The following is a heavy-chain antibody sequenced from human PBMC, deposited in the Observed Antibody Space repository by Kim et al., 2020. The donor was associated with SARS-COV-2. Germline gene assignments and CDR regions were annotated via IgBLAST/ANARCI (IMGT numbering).Heavy chain of an antibody. Sequence: ASVKVSCKASGYTFTSYGISWVRQAPGQGLEWMGWISAYNGNTNYAQKLQGRVTMTTDTSTSTAYMELRSLRSDDTAVYYCAREGGPIGAAGTFDYWGQGTLVTVSS. CDR1: GYTFTSYG. J-gene: IGHJ4*02. CDR3: AREGGPIGAAGTFDY. CDR2: ISAYNGNT. V-gene: IGHV1-18*01. D-gene: IGHD6-13*01.